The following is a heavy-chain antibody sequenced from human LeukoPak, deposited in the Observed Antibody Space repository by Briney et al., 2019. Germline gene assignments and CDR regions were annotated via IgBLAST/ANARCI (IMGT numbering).Heavy chain of an antibody. D-gene: IGHD3-22*01. CDR1: GGSISSGSYY. Sequence: SQTLSLTCTVTGGSISSGSYYWSWIRQPAGKGLEWIGRIYTSGSTNYNPSLKSRVTISVDTSKNQSSLKLSSVTAADTAVYYCARAQYYYDSSGYFHFDYWGQGTLVTVSS. J-gene: IGHJ4*02. CDR2: IYTSGST. CDR3: ARAQYYYDSSGYFHFDY. V-gene: IGHV4-61*02.